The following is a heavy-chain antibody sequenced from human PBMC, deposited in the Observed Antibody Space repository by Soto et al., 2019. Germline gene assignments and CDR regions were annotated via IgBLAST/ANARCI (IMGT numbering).Heavy chain of an antibody. CDR3: ARATAMVRDAFDI. CDR1: GYTFTSYA. V-gene: IGHV1-3*01. Sequence: ASVKVSCKASGYTFTSYAMHWVRQAPGQRLEWMGWINAGNGNTKYSQKFQGRVTITRDTSASTAYMELSGLRSEDTAVYYCARATAMVRDAFDIWGQGTMVTVSS. CDR2: INAGNGNT. D-gene: IGHD5-18*01. J-gene: IGHJ3*02.